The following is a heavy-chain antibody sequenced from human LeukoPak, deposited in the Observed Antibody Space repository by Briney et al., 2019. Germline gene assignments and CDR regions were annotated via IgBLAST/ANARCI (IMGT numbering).Heavy chain of an antibody. D-gene: IGHD5-18*01. CDR2: IYTSGST. CDR3: ARGFTYGFLDY. CDR1: GGSISGYY. Sequence: SETLSLTCTVSGGSISGYYWSWIRQPAGKGLEWIGRIYTSGSTNYNPSLQSRLTMSVDTSKNQFSLKLSSVTAADTAVYYCARGFTYGFLDYWGQGTLVTVSS. V-gene: IGHV4-4*07. J-gene: IGHJ4*02.